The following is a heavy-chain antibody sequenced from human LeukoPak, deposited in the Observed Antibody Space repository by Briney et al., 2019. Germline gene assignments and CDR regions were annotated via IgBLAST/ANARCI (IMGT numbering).Heavy chain of an antibody. V-gene: IGHV3-15*07. J-gene: IGHJ4*02. CDR3: NTDGDYGDYVDS. CDR1: GFTFSSYA. D-gene: IGHD4-17*01. Sequence: PGGSLRLPCAASGFTFSSYAMHWVRQAPGKGLEWVGRIKNKIDGGTTDYAAPVKGRFTISRDDSKNTVYLQMNSLKSEDTALYYCNTDGDYGDYVDSWGQGTLVTVSS. CDR2: IKNKIDGGTT.